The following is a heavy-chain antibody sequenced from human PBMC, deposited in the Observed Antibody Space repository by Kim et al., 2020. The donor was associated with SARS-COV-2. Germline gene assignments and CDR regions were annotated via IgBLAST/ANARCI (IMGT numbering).Heavy chain of an antibody. V-gene: IGHV4-4*09. Sequence: NPSLKSRVTRSVDTSKNQFSLKLSSVTAADTAVYYCARLGGSYYGDAFDIWGQGTMVTVSS. D-gene: IGHD1-26*01. J-gene: IGHJ3*02. CDR3: ARLGGSYYGDAFDI.